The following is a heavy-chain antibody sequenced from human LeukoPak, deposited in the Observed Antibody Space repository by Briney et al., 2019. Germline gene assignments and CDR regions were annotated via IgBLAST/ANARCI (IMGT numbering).Heavy chain of an antibody. Sequence: SETLSLTCTVSGGSISSYYWNWIRQPPGKGLEWIGEINHSGSTNYNPSLKSRVTISVDTSKNQFSLKLSSVTAADTAVYYCARARRLQGNDYWGQGTLVTVSS. V-gene: IGHV4-34*01. D-gene: IGHD4-11*01. CDR2: INHSGST. CDR3: ARARRLQGNDY. CDR1: GGSISSYY. J-gene: IGHJ4*02.